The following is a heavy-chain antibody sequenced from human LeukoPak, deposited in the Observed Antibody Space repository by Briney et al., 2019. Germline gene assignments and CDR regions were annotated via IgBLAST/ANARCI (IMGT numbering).Heavy chain of an antibody. V-gene: IGHV4-59*01. Sequence: SETLSLTCTVSGGSFSDYYWSWVRQPPGKGLEWIGYIHYSGSNNYNPSLTSRVTMPVDTSKNQFSLKLSSVTAADTAVYYCAREVAPITIFGVIIYSAWFDPWGQGTLVTVSS. D-gene: IGHD3-3*01. CDR1: GGSFSDYY. J-gene: IGHJ5*02. CDR3: AREVAPITIFGVIIYSAWFDP. CDR2: IHYSGSN.